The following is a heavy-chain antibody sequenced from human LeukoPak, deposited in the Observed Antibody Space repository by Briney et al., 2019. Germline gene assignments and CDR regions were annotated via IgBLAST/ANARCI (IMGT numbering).Heavy chain of an antibody. D-gene: IGHD3-22*01. CDR2: ISGSGGST. V-gene: IGHV3-23*01. J-gene: IGHJ4*02. CDR3: AKDRSRYDSSAYDFDY. Sequence: GGSLRLSCAASGFTFSSYGMSWVRQAPGKGGEWVSAISGSGGSTYYADSVKGRFTISRDNSKNTVHVQMNSLRAEDTAVYYCAKDRSRYDSSAYDFDYWGQGTLVTVSS. CDR1: GFTFSSYG.